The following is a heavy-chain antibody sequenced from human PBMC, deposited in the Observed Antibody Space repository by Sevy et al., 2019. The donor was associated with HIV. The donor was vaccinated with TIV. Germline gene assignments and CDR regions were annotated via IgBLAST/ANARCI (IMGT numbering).Heavy chain of an antibody. CDR3: ARSECITMTKDY. J-gene: IGHJ4*02. CDR2: ISNSGTTI. V-gene: IGHV3-11*01. D-gene: IGHD3-22*01. Sequence: GGSLRLSCAASGFTFSDYYMTWIRQAPGKGLEWVSYISNSGTTIYYADSVKGRFTISRDNAKNSLYLQMNSLRAEDTAVYYCARSECITMTKDYWGQGTLVTVSS. CDR1: GFTFSDYY.